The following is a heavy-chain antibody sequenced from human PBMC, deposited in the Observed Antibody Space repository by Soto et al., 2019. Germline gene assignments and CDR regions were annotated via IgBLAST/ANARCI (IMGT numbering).Heavy chain of an antibody. V-gene: IGHV4-30-4*01. CDR2: IYYSGST. J-gene: IGHJ4*02. CDR1: GGSISSGDYY. D-gene: IGHD3-22*01. Sequence: NPSETLSLTCTVSGGSISSGDYYWSWIRQPPGKGLEWIGYIYYSGSTYYNPSLKSRVTISVDTSKNQFSLKLSSVTAADTAVYYCADMIVVVMSTDYWGQGTLVTVSS. CDR3: ADMIVVVMSTDY.